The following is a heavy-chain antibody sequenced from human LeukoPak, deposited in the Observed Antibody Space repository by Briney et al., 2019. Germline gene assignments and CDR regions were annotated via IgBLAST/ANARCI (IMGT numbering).Heavy chain of an antibody. D-gene: IGHD6-13*01. CDR1: GGTFSSYA. CDR3: ARDSIAAAVNWFDP. Sequence: SVKVSCKASGGTFSSYAISWVRQAPGQGLEWMGRIIPIFGTANYAQKFQGRATITTDESTSTAYMELSSLRSEDTAVYYCARDSIAAAVNWFDPWGQGTLVTVSS. V-gene: IGHV1-69*05. CDR2: IIPIFGTA. J-gene: IGHJ5*02.